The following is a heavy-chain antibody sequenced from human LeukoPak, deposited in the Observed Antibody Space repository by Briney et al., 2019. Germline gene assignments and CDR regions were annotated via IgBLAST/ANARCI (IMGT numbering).Heavy chain of an antibody. D-gene: IGHD5-12*01. CDR2: IYYSGST. V-gene: IGHV4-31*03. J-gene: IGHJ4*02. CDR1: GGSISSGGYY. Sequence: PSETLSLTCTVSGGSISSGGYYWSWIRQHPGKGLEWIGYIYYSGSTYYNPTLKSRVTISVDTSKNQFSLKLSSVTAADTAVYYCARSPSLLSGYDPNFDYWGQGTLVTVSS. CDR3: ARSPSLLSGYDPNFDY.